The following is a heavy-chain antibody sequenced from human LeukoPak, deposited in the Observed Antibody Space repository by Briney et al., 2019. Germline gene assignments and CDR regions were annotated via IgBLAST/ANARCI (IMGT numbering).Heavy chain of an antibody. CDR1: GSTLDDYD. CDR3: ARLLTFYDFSFDP. CDR2: IHWNGTSL. J-gene: IGHJ5*02. Sequence: AGGSLRLSCAASGSTLDDYDMTWVRQVPGKGLEWVSGIHWNGTSLGYADSVKGRFTISRDNAENSVYLQMDSLRPEDTAFYYCARLLTFYDFSFDPWGQGTLVTVSS. D-gene: IGHD3-3*01. V-gene: IGHV3-20*04.